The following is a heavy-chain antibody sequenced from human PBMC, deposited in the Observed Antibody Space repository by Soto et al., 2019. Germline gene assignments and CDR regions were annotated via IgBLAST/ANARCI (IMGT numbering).Heavy chain of an antibody. D-gene: IGHD2-15*01. V-gene: IGHV1-18*01. CDR2: LNTYNANT. J-gene: IGHJ4*02. Sequence: QIQLVQSEGEVRQPGASVKVSCKTSGYTFINYGVTWVRQRPGQGLEWMGWLNTYNANTKYAQKLLGRVTMTAATSASTAYVELWSLRSDDTAVYFCARAQTPTESDFWGQGTLVIVSS. CDR1: GYTFINYG. CDR3: ARAQTPTESDF.